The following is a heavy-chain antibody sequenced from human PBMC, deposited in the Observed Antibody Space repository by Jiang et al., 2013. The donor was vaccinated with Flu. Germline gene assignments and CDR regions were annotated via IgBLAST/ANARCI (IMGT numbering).Heavy chain of an antibody. Sequence: VQLLESGGGLVQPGGSLRLSCAVSGFICSNYWMSWVRQAPGKGLEWVADIKQDGRVQYYVDSVKGRFTISRDNAKNSLYLQMNSLRAEDTAVYYCARESNSGWSYYAMDVWGQGTTVTGLL. D-gene: IGHD6-19*01. CDR2: IKQDGRVQ. CDR3: ARESNSGWSYYAMDV. CDR1: GFICSNYW. V-gene: IGHV3-7*01. J-gene: IGHJ6*02.